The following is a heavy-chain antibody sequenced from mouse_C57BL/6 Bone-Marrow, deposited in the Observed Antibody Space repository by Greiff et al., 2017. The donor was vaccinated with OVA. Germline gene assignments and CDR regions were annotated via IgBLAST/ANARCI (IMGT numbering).Heavy chain of an antibody. D-gene: IGHD2-4*01. J-gene: IGHJ2*01. V-gene: IGHV1-42*01. CDR1: GYSFTGYY. CDR2: INPSTGGT. Sequence: VHVKQSGPELVKPGASVKISCKASGYSFTGYYMNWVKQSPEKSLEWIGEINPSTGGTTYNQKFKAKATLTVDKSSSTAYMQLKSLTSEDSAVYYCARSDYDEGFDYWGQGTTLTVSS. CDR3: ARSDYDEGFDY.